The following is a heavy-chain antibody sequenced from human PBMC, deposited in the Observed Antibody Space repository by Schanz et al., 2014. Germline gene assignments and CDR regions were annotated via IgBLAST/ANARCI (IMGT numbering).Heavy chain of an antibody. Sequence: DVQLLESGGGLVQPGGSLRLSCAASGFTFRDYYMSWIRQAPGKGLEWVSAISGSGGSTYYADSVRGRFTISRDRFQNTLYLRMSSLRAEDTAVYYCARPRFDYGEVDYWGQGTLVTVSS. V-gene: IGHV3-23*01. CDR3: ARPRFDYGEVDY. CDR2: ISGSGGST. J-gene: IGHJ4*02. CDR1: GFTFRDYY. D-gene: IGHD4-17*01.